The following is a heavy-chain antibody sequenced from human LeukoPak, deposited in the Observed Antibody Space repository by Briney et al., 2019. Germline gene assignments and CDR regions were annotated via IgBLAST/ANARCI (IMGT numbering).Heavy chain of an antibody. CDR2: IIPIFGTA. CDR1: GGTFSSYA. V-gene: IGHV1-69*06. CDR3: ARTVDSSGWYGYFDL. D-gene: IGHD6-19*01. Sequence: ASVKVSCKASGGTFSSYAISWVRQAPGQGLEWMGGIIPIFGTANYAQKFQGRVTIIADKSTSTAYMELSSLRSEDTAVYYCARTVDSSGWYGYFDLWGRGTLVTVSS. J-gene: IGHJ2*01.